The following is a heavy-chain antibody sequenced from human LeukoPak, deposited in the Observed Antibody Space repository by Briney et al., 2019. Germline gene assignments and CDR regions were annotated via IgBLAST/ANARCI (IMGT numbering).Heavy chain of an antibody. CDR2: LYSGGTT. D-gene: IGHD1-26*01. J-gene: IGHJ4*02. CDR3: AKYSGSYVGFDY. V-gene: IGHV3-66*02. CDR1: GFTVSSNY. Sequence: GGSLRLSCAASGFTVSSNYMSWVRQAPGKGLEWVSLLYSGGTTYYADSVKGRFTISRDNAKNTLYLQVNSLRAEDTAVYYCAKYSGSYVGFDYWGQGTLVTASS.